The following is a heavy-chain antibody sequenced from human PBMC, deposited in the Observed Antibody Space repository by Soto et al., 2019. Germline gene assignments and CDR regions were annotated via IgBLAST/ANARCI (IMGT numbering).Heavy chain of an antibody. Sequence: GGSLRLSCAASGFTVSSNYMSWVRQAPGKGLEWVSVIYSGGSTYYADSVKGRFTISRDNSKNTLYLQMNSLRAEDTAVYYGASSLINAYYYDSSGYYFDYWGQGTLVTVSS. CDR2: IYSGGST. CDR1: GFTVSSNY. V-gene: IGHV3-53*01. D-gene: IGHD3-22*01. J-gene: IGHJ4*02. CDR3: ASSLINAYYYDSSGYYFDY.